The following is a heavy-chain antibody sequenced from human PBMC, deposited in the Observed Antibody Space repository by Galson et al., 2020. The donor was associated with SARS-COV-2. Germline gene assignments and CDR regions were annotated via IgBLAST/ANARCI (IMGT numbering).Heavy chain of an antibody. V-gene: IGHV3-74*01. CDR1: GFTFSKYW. CDR3: ARDQDGAGCTVDY. Sequence: GGSLRLSCAASGFTFSKYWMQWVRQAPGKGLVWVSRITNDGSSTTYADSVKGRFTISRDNAKDTLYLQMNSLRAEDTAVYFCARDQDGAGCTVDYWGQGTLVTVSS. D-gene: IGHD1-26*01. J-gene: IGHJ4*02. CDR2: ITNDGSST.